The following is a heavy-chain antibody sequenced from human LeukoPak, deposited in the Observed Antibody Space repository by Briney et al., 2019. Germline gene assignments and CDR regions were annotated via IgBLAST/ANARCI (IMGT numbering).Heavy chain of an antibody. CDR3: TRHQVPTLIDF. Sequence: SETLSLTCTVSGGSISSSDYYWAWVRQPPGKGLEWLGSIYYRGTTYYKPSLESRVTISVDTSKNQFSLKLSSVTAADTAVYYCTRHQVPTLIDFWGQGTLVTVSS. CDR1: GGSISSSDYY. V-gene: IGHV4-39*01. J-gene: IGHJ4*02. CDR2: IYYRGTT. D-gene: IGHD5-12*01.